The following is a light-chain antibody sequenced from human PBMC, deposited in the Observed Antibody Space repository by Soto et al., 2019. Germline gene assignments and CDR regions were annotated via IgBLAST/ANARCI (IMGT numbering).Light chain of an antibody. Sequence: IQMTQSPSSVSASVGDTVTLSCQTSHGVSGWLAWYQQKPGKAPTLLISTVSNLQSGVPSRFSGSGSGTDFSLTITNLQTEDFATYFCQQGKTFPFTFGPGTKVEVK. V-gene: IGKV1-12*01. CDR2: TVS. CDR3: QQGKTFPFT. J-gene: IGKJ3*01. CDR1: HGVSGW.